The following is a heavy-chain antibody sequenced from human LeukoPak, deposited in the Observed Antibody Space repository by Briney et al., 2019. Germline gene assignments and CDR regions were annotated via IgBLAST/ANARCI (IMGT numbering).Heavy chain of an antibody. J-gene: IGHJ4*02. V-gene: IGHV4-34*01. CDR3: ARGGGIVATIKRFDY. CDR1: GGSFSGYY. Sequence: KPSETLSLTCAVYGGSFSGYYWSWIRQPPGKGLEWIGEINHSGSTNYNPSLKSRVTISVDTSKNQFSLKLSSVTAADTAVYYCARGGGIVATIKRFDYWGQGTLVTVSS. CDR2: INHSGST. D-gene: IGHD5-12*01.